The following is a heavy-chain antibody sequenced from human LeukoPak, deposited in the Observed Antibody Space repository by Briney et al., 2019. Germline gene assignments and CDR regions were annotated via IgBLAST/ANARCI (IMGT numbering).Heavy chain of an antibody. CDR2: IYWDDDK. Sequence: SGPSLVKPTQTLTLTCTFSGFSLSTRGVGVGWIRQPPGKALEWLALIYWDDDKRYNPSLKSRLTITKDTSKNQVVLTMTNMDPVDTATYYCARTRGVITLDYWGQGTLVTVSS. CDR3: ARTRGVITLDY. D-gene: IGHD3-10*01. V-gene: IGHV2-5*02. J-gene: IGHJ4*02. CDR1: GFSLSTRGVG.